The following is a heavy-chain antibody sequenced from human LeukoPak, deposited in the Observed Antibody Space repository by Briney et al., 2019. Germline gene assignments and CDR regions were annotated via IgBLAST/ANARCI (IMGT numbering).Heavy chain of an antibody. D-gene: IGHD3-16*01. CDR1: GRSISSYY. J-gene: IGHJ1*01. Sequence: PSETLSLTCSVSGRSISSYYWTWIRQPPGKGLEWIGYRYYSGSTTYNPSLKSRVTISVDTSKSQFSLKLISVTAADTAIYYCARVRGDFETDWGQGTLVTVSS. V-gene: IGHV4-59*01. CDR2: RYYSGST. CDR3: ARVRGDFETD.